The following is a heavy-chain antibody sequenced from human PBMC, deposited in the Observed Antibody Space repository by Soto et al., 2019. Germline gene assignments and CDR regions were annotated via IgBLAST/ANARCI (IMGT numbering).Heavy chain of an antibody. CDR3: ARELENYDFWSGYYTAFNWFDP. CDR2: ISAYNGNT. Sequence: ASVTVSCKASGYTFTRYGISWVRQAPGQGLEWMGCISAYNGNTNYAQKIQGRVTMTTDTSTSTAYMELRSLRSDDTAVYYCARELENYDFWSGYYTAFNWFDPWGQGTRGTV. D-gene: IGHD3-3*01. V-gene: IGHV1-18*04. CDR1: GYTFTRYG. J-gene: IGHJ5*02.